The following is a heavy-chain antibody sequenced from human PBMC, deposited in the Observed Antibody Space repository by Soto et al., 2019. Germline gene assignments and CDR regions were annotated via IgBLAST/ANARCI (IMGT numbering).Heavy chain of an antibody. J-gene: IGHJ4*02. D-gene: IGHD5-12*01. V-gene: IGHV1-2*02. Sequence: ASVKGYWKASRYPFAGHYMHWVRQAPEQGPEWMGEIGPESGATGYAQKFQGRVTMTRDMSITTVYMELNNLRPDDTAVYYCGRGRSGQIVVFYWGQGTPVTVSS. CDR2: IGPESGAT. CDR3: GRGRSGQIVVFY. CDR1: RYPFAGHY.